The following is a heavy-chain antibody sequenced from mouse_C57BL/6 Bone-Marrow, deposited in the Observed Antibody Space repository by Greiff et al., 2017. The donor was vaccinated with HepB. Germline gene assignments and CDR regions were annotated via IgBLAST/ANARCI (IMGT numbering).Heavy chain of an antibody. D-gene: IGHD1-1*02. CDR3: GRDDEGVDFDY. J-gene: IGHJ2*01. V-gene: IGHV14-3*01. CDR1: GFNFKNTY. CDR2: IDPANGNT. Sequence: VQLQQSVAELVRPGASVKLSCTASGFNFKNTYMHWVKQRPEQGLEWIGRIDPANGNTKYAPKFQGKATITADTSSNTAYLQRSSLTSEDAAIYYCGRDDEGVDFDYWGQGTTLTVSS.